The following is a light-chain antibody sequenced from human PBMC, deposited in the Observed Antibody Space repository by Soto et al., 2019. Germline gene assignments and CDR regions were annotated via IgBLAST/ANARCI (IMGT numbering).Light chain of an antibody. CDR1: LSVSSY. Sequence: EVVLTQSPATLSLSPGERATLSCRASLSVSSYLAWYQQKPGQAPRLLIYDASNRATGIPARFSGSGSGTDFTLTISSLEPEDFAIYYCQHRSNWPLTFGGGTRVEIK. V-gene: IGKV3-11*01. CDR2: DAS. CDR3: QHRSNWPLT. J-gene: IGKJ4*01.